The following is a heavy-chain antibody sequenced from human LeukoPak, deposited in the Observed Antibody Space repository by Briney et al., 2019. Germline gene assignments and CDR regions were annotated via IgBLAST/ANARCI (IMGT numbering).Heavy chain of an antibody. CDR3: ARTRYCSGETCFSPDLLDT. D-gene: IGHD2-15*01. Sequence: PSETLSLTCAVSGYSITSGYHWGWVRQPPGKGLERIGSMFHAGNTYYNPSLKSRVTMSIDTSMNHFSLNLISVTAADTAVYYCARTRYCSGETCFSPDLLDTWSRGTLVTVSS. CDR2: MFHAGNT. CDR1: GYSITSGYH. J-gene: IGHJ5*02. V-gene: IGHV4-38-2*01.